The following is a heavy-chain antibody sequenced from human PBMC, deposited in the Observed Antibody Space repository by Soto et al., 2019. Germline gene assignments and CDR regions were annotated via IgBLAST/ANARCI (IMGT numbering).Heavy chain of an antibody. CDR3: ARRLFGSGWTLDS. J-gene: IGHJ4*02. V-gene: IGHV4-59*13. Sequence: SETLSLTCDVSGASITTYYWSWIRQAPAKGLEWIGNVYHTGSTDYNSSLRSRVTISVDTSKNQFSLNMNSVTAADTAVYYCARRLFGSGWTLDSWGQGALVTVSS. D-gene: IGHD6-19*01. CDR2: VYHTGST. CDR1: GASITTYY.